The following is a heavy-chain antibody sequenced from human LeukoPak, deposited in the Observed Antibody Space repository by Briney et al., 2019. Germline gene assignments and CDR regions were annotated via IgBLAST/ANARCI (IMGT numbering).Heavy chain of an antibody. D-gene: IGHD3-9*01. CDR1: GYSFTSYW. CDR3: VRTPWLQSRPPYFDY. Sequence: GESLKISCKGSGYSFTSYWIGWVRQMPGKGLEWMGLIYPADSDTRYSPSFRGQVTISADKSITTAYLQWSSLKASDSAIYYCVRTPWLQSRPPYFDYWGQGTLVTVSS. V-gene: IGHV5-51*01. CDR2: IYPADSDT. J-gene: IGHJ4*02.